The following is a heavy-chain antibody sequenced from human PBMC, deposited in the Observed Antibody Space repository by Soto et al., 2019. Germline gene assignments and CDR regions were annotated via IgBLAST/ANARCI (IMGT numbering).Heavy chain of an antibody. CDR3: ARSQGSRTSLEIYYYYYCGMDV. J-gene: IGHJ6*02. Sequence: QVQLVQSGAEVKKPGSSVKVSCKASGGTFSSYAISWVRQAPGQGLEWMGGIMPISETTNYAQKFQGRVTITADESKSTAYMELSSLRSEDTAVYYCARSQGSRTSLEIYYYYYCGMDVWGHGTTVTVSS. D-gene: IGHD2-2*01. CDR2: IMPISETT. CDR1: GGTFSSYA. V-gene: IGHV1-69*01.